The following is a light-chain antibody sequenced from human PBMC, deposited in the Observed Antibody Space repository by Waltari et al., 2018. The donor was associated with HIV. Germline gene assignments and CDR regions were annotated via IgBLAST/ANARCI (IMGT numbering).Light chain of an antibody. CDR2: GAS. J-gene: IGKJ5*01. V-gene: IGKV1-9*01. CDR1: VAISDY. Sequence: DIQLTQSPSFLSAAVGDRVTITCRANVAISDYLVWYQQKPGTAPKLLIYGASTLQRGVPSRFRGSGSGTYFILTINSLQPEDFGTYYCQQSETYPITFGQGTRLEIK. CDR3: QQSETYPIT.